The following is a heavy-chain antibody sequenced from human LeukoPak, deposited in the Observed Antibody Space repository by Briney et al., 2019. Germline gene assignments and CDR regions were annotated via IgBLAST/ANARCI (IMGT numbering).Heavy chain of an antibody. Sequence: PGGSLRLSCAASGFTFSSYAMHWVRQAPGKGLEWVAVISYDGSNKYYADSVKGRFTISRDNSKNTLYLQMNSLRAEDTAVYYCAKDFRGGPSAGTYYFDYWGQGTLVTVSS. D-gene: IGHD1-7*01. CDR3: AKDFRGGPSAGTYYFDY. J-gene: IGHJ4*02. CDR1: GFTFSSYA. CDR2: ISYDGSNK. V-gene: IGHV3-30-3*01.